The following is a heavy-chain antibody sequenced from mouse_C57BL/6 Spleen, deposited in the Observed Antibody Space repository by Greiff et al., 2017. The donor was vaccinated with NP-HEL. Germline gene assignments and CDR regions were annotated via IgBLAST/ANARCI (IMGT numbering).Heavy chain of an antibody. CDR2: IDPETGGT. V-gene: IGHV1-15*01. CDR3: LCPITTVGYFDV. J-gene: IGHJ1*03. Sequence: QVQLQQSGAELVRPGASVTLSCKASGYTFTDYEMHWVKQTPVHGLEWIGAIDPETGGTAYNQKFKGKAILTADKSSSTAYMELRSLTSEDSAVYYSLCPITTVGYFDVWGTGTTVTVSS. D-gene: IGHD1-1*01. CDR1: GYTFTDYE.